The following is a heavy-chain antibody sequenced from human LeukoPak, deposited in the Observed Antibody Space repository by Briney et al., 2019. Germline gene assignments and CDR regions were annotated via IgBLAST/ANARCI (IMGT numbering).Heavy chain of an antibody. CDR3: AKEGTASKQSALAP. V-gene: IGHV3-30*02. J-gene: IGHJ5*02. CDR1: GFIFTDYG. Sequence: PGGSLRLSCAASGFIFTDYGMHWVRQAPGKGLEWLTFIRYDGSDKYYADSVKGRFTISRDNSKNTLYLQMNSLTSEDTAVYYCAKEGTASKQSALAPGGQGILVTVPS. CDR2: IRYDGSDK. D-gene: IGHD1/OR15-1a*01.